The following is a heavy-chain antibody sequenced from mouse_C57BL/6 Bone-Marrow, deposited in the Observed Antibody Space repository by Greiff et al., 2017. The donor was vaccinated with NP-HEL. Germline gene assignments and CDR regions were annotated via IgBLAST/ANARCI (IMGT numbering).Heavy chain of an antibody. CDR3: TTGSNSPYAMDY. Sequence: EVQLQQSGAELVRPGASVKLSCTVSGFNIKDDYMHWVKQRPEQGLAWIGWIDPENGDTEYASKFQGKATITADPSSNKAYLQLSSLTSEDTAVSYYTTGSNSPYAMDYWGQGTSVTVSS. CDR2: IDPENGDT. D-gene: IGHD2-5*01. V-gene: IGHV14-4*01. J-gene: IGHJ4*01. CDR1: GFNIKDDY.